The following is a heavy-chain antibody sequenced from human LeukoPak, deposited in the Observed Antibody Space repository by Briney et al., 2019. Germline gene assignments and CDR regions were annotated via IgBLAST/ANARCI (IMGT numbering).Heavy chain of an antibody. CDR2: INPNSGGT. D-gene: IGHD6-6*01. V-gene: IGHV1-2*02. CDR1: GYTFTGYY. CDR3: ARPYSSSTHWYFDL. Sequence: ASVKVSCKASGYTFTGYYMHWVRQAPGQGLEWMGWINPNSGGTNYAQKFQGRVTMTRDTSISTAYMELSRLRSDDTAVYYCARPYSSSTHWYFDLWGRGTLVTVSS. J-gene: IGHJ2*01.